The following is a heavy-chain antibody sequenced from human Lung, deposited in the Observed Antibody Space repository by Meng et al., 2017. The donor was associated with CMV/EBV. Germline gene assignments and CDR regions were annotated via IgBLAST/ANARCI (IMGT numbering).Heavy chain of an antibody. V-gene: IGHV3-74*01. J-gene: IGHJ4*02. D-gene: IGHD2-2*01. Sequence: GGSLRLXCAVSGFTFSSHWMHWVRQAPGGGLVWVAHINSDGLRTNYADSVKGRFTISRDNAKDTLYLQVNSLRAEDTAVYYCARGGCSRTSCLDFWGQGTLVXVSS. CDR3: ARGGCSRTSCLDF. CDR2: INSDGLRT. CDR1: GFTFSSHW.